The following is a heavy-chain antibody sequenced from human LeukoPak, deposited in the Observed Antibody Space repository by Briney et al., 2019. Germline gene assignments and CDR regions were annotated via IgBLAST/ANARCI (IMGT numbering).Heavy chain of an antibody. CDR1: GFTFSSYS. D-gene: IGHD2-15*01. CDR3: VRGGASTWS. CDR2: ISWNSGSI. J-gene: IGHJ5*02. V-gene: IGHV3-9*01. Sequence: GGSLRLSCAASGFTFSSYSMNWVRQAPGKGLEWVSGISWNSGSIGYADSVKGRFTISRDNAKNSLYLQMNSLRAEDTAVYYCVRGGASTWSWGQGTLVTVSS.